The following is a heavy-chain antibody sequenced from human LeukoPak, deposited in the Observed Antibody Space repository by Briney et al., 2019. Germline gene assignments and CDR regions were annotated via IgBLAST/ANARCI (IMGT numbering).Heavy chain of an antibody. CDR1: ASTFPNYC. J-gene: IGHJ4*02. D-gene: IGHD6-19*01. V-gene: IGHV1-18*04. CDR2: ISTYTGNT. Sequence: ASVKLSCKASASTFPNYCISWVRQAPGQALESMGWISTYTGNTNYAHKLQHRTTMTTDTSTSTAYMELRSLSSDDTAVYYCARDQQWLHYWGQGTLVTVSS. CDR3: ARDQQWLHY.